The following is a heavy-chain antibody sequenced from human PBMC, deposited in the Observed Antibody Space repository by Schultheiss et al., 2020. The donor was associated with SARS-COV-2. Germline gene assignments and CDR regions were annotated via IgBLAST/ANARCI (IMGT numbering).Heavy chain of an antibody. V-gene: IGHV4-34*01. CDR2: INHSGST. CDR1: GGSFSVYY. J-gene: IGHJ6*02. CDR3: ARQNGLRVTTRRYYYYGMDV. Sequence: SETLSLTCAVYGGSFSVYYWNWIRQPPGKGLEWIGEINHSGSTNYNPSHKSRVTITVDTSKNQFTLKLSFMTAADTAVYYCARQNGLRVTTRRYYYYGMDVWGQGTTVTVSS. D-gene: IGHD4-11*01.